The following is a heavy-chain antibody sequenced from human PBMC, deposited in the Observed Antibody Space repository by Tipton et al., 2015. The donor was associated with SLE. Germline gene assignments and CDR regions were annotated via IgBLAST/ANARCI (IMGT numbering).Heavy chain of an antibody. Sequence: QVQLVQSGPEVKKPGASVKVSCKTSGYTSYDINWVRQATGQGPEWMGWMNPNSGNTGYAQKFQGRVTMTRNTTKSTAYMELSSLRSEDTAVYYCARARGGNFYFDYWGQGTLVTVSS. V-gene: IGHV1-8*02. CDR3: ARARGGNFYFDY. CDR1: GYTSYD. CDR2: MNPNSGNT. J-gene: IGHJ4*02. D-gene: IGHD1-1*01.